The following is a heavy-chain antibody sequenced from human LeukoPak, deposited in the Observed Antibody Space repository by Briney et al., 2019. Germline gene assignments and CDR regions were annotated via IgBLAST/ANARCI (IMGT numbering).Heavy chain of an antibody. J-gene: IGHJ4*02. CDR3: ANKIVGSTPFDY. D-gene: IGHD1-26*01. V-gene: IGHV4-31*03. CDR2: IYYSGST. Sequence: SETLSLTCTVSGGSISSGGYYWSWIRQHPGKGLEWIGYIYYSGSTYYNPSLKSRVTISVDTSKNQFSLKLSSVTAADTAVYYCANKIVGSTPFDYWGQGTLVTVSS. CDR1: GGSISSGGYY.